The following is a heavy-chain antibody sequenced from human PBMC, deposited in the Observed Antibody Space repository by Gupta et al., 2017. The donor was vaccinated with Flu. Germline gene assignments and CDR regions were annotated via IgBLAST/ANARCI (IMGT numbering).Heavy chain of an antibody. CDR1: GLTFNNYW. J-gene: IGHJ3*02. V-gene: IGHV3-7*01. CDR3: ARGTQLDAFDI. D-gene: IGHD1-1*01. CDR2: IKEEGSER. Sequence: EVQLVESGGGLVQPGGSLRLSCAASGLTFNNYWMTWVRQAPGKGLEWVANIKEEGSERYYVDSVKGRFTISRDNVNNSLFLQMHSLRADDTAVYYCARGTQLDAFDIWGRGTMLTVSS.